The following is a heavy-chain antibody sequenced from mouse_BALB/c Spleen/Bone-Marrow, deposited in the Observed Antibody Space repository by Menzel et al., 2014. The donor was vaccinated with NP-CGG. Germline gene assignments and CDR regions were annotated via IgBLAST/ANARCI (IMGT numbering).Heavy chain of an antibody. D-gene: IGHD5-1-1*01. CDR1: GFSLSGYA. V-gene: IGHV2-6-7*01. CDR3: ARDEGYRNFYYAMDY. J-gene: IGHJ4*01. Sequence: VMLVESGPGLVAPSQSLSITCTVSGFSLSGYAVNWVRQPPGKGLEWLGMIWGDGSTDYNSALKSRLNISKDNSKSQVFLNMSSLQADDTANYFCARDEGYRNFYYAMDYWGQGTPVTVSS. CDR2: IWGDGST.